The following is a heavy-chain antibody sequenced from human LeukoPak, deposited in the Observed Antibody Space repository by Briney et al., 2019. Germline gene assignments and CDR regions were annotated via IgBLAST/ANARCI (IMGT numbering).Heavy chain of an antibody. D-gene: IGHD3-9*01. Sequence: GASVKVSCKASGYTFTGYYMHWVRQAPGQGLEWMGWINPNSGGTNYAQKFQGRVTMTRDTSISTAYMELSRLRSDDTAVYYCARGPDSSYYDILTGYNYYYYYMDVWGKGTTVTISS. CDR3: ARGPDSSYYDILTGYNYYYYYMDV. CDR2: INPNSGGT. V-gene: IGHV1-2*02. CDR1: GYTFTGYY. J-gene: IGHJ6*03.